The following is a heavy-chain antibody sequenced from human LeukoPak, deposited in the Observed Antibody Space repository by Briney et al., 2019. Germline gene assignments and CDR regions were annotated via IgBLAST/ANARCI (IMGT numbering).Heavy chain of an antibody. CDR1: GGSISNYNW. V-gene: IGHV4-4*02. D-gene: IGHD1-26*01. J-gene: IGHJ4*02. CDR3: ARGKVGATAFDC. Sequence: PSGTLSLTCAVYGGSISNYNWWSWVRQPPGKGLKWLGEIHHSGSTNYNPSLKSRVTTSVDKSKNQLSLNLSSVTAADTAVYYCARGKVGATAFDCWGQGTLVTVSS. CDR2: IHHSGST.